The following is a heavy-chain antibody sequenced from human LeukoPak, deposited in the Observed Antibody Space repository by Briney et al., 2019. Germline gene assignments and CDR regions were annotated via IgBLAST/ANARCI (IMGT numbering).Heavy chain of an antibody. CDR2: IYYSGST. CDR1: GGSISSYY. Sequence: SETLSFTCTVSGGSISSYYWSWIRQPPGKGLEWIGYIYYSGSTNYNPSLKSRVTISVDTSKNQFSLKLSSVTAADTAVYYCARARLGYCSGGSCYTYYYYYYMDVWGKGTTVTVSS. CDR3: ARARLGYCSGGSCYTYYYYYYMDV. J-gene: IGHJ6*03. D-gene: IGHD2-15*01. V-gene: IGHV4-59*01.